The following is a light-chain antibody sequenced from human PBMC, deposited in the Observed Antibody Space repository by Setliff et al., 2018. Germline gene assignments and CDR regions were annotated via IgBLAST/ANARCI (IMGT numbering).Light chain of an antibody. CDR3: GAYAGSSKKI. CDR1: SSDIGDYNY. CDR2: DVD. V-gene: IGLV2-8*01. Sequence: QSVLSQPPSASGSPGQSVTISCTGTSSDIGDYNYVSWYQHHPGKAPKLLIYDVDKQPSGVPDRFSGSKSGNTASLTVSGLQADDEADYYCGAYAGSSKKIFGTGTRSPS. J-gene: IGLJ1*01.